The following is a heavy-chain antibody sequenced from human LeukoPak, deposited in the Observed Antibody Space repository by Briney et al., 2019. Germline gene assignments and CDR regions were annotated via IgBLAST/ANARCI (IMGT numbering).Heavy chain of an antibody. CDR2: INRGGST. D-gene: IGHD3-10*01. CDR1: GGSFSGYY. Sequence: SETLSLTCAVYGGSFSGYYWSWIRQPPGKGLEWIGEINRGGSTDYNPSLKSRVTISVDTSKNQFSPKLNSVTAADTAVYYCARGYGSGSYYAYWGQGTLVTVSS. V-gene: IGHV4-34*01. CDR3: ARGYGSGSYYAY. J-gene: IGHJ4*02.